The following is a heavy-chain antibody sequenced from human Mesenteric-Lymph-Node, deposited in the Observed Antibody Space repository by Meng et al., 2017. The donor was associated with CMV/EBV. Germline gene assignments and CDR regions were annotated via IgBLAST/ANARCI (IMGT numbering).Heavy chain of an antibody. CDR3: ARGDQGYQLVLYY. J-gene: IGHJ4*02. D-gene: IGHD6-13*01. CDR2: INHSGGT. Sequence: CAVYGEYLGGYYWTWVGQSPGKGLEWMGEINHSGGTDYNASLKSRVTLSVDMSKNQFYLKLGSVTAADTGEYYCARGDQGYQLVLYYWGQGTLVTVSS. V-gene: IGHV4-34*01. CDR1: GEYLGGYY.